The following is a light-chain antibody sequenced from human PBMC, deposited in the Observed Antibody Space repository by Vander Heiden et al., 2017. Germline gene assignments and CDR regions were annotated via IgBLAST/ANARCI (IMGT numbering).Light chain of an antibody. CDR3: QQYATSPT. Sequence: ELVLTQSPGTLSLSPGERATLSCRASQSVSSNYLAWHQQKPGQAPRLLIYDASRRANGIPDRFSGSGSGTDFTLTISRPEPEDFAVYYCQQYATSPTFGQGTRLEIK. CDR2: DAS. J-gene: IGKJ5*01. V-gene: IGKV3-20*01. CDR1: QSVSSNY.